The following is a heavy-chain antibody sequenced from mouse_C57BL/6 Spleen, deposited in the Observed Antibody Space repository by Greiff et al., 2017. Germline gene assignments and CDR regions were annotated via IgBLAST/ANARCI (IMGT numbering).Heavy chain of an antibody. CDR2: IDPSSGDT. D-gene: IGHD4-1*02. CDR1: GYTFTSYW. Sequence: VQLQQPGAELVKPGASVKLSCKASGYTFTSYWMHWVKQRPGRGLEWIGRIDPSSGDTKYNEKFKGTATMTVDKPSSTAYMQLSSLTSEDSAVYYCARPTGDYFDYWGQGTTLTVSS. J-gene: IGHJ2*01. V-gene: IGHV1-72*01. CDR3: ARPTGDYFDY.